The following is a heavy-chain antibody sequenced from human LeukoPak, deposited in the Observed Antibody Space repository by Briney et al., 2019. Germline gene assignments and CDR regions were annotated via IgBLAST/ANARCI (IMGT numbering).Heavy chain of an antibody. V-gene: IGHV1-8*01. CDR3: ARAPGARYSSNNWFDP. D-gene: IGHD6-19*01. CDR2: MNPNSGNT. CDR1: GYTLTSYD. J-gene: IGHJ5*02. Sequence: ASVKVSCKASGYTLTSYDINWVRQATGQGLEWMGWMNPNSGNTGYAHKFQGRVTMTRNTSISTAYLELSSLRSEHTAVYYCARAPGARYSSNNWFDPWGQGTLVSVSS.